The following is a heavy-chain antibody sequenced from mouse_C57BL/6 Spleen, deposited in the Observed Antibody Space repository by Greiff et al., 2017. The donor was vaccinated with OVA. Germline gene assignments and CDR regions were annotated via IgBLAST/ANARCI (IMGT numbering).Heavy chain of an antibody. Sequence: EMQGVESGGGLVQPKGSLKLSCAASGFSFNTYAMNWVRQAPGKGLEWVARIRSKSNNYATYYADSVKDRFTISRDDSESMLYLQMNNLKTEDTAMYYCVRDGYYPYAMDYWGQGTSVTVSS. J-gene: IGHJ4*01. V-gene: IGHV10-1*01. CDR1: GFSFNTYA. CDR3: VRDGYYPYAMDY. CDR2: IRSKSNNYAT. D-gene: IGHD2-3*01.